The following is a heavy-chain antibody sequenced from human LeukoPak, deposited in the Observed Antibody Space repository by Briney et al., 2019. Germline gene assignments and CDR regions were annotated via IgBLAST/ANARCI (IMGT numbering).Heavy chain of an antibody. D-gene: IGHD3-10*01. CDR3: AKRWYYGSGYGMDV. CDR2: IRSGGST. V-gene: IGHV3-23*01. J-gene: IGHJ6*02. Sequence: GGSLRLSCAASGFTFSSYAMSWVRQAAGKGLEWVSAIRSGGSTDYADSVKGRFNISRDNSKNTLYLQMNSLRAEDTAVYYCAKRWYYGSGYGMDVWGQGTTVTVSS. CDR1: GFTFSSYA.